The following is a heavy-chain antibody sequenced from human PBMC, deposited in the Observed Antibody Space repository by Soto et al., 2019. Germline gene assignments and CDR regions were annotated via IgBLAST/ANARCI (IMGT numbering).Heavy chain of an antibody. CDR3: ASEAIAAAAVYGMDV. J-gene: IGHJ6*02. V-gene: IGHV1-3*05. CDR1: GYTFTSYA. Sequence: QVQLLQSGAEEKKPGASVKVACKASGYTFTSYAMHWVRQAPGQRLEWMGWINAGNGNTKYSQKFQGRVTITRDTSASTAYMELSSLRSEDTAVYYCASEAIAAAAVYGMDVWGQGTTVTVSS. CDR2: INAGNGNT. D-gene: IGHD6-13*01.